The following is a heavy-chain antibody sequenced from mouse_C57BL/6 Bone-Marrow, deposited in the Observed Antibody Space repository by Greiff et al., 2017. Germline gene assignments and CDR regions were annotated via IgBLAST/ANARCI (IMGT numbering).Heavy chain of an antibody. CDR3: AREGGALDYFDY. J-gene: IGHJ2*01. Sequence: QVQLQQPGAELVKPGASVKLSCKASGYTFTSYWTHWVKQRPGQGLEWIGMNHPNSGSTNYNEKFKSKATLPVDKSSSSAYMQLSSLTSEDSAVYYCAREGGALDYFDYWGQGTTLTVSS. V-gene: IGHV1-64*01. D-gene: IGHD3-1*01. CDR2: NHPNSGST. CDR1: GYTFTSYW.